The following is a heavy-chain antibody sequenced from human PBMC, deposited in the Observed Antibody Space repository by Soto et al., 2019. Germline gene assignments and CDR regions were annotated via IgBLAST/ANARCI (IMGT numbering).Heavy chain of an antibody. J-gene: IGHJ6*02. Sequence: QVQLQESGPGLVKPSETLSLTCTVSGGSVSSDIYYWSWIRQPPGKGLEWIGYIYYTGSTNYNPSLKSRVTISVDTSKNQFSLNLSSVTAADTAVYYCARSRPRAVAGKYYYGMDVWGRGTTVTVSS. CDR1: GGSVSSDIYY. V-gene: IGHV4-61*01. D-gene: IGHD6-19*01. CDR3: ARSRPRAVAGKYYYGMDV. CDR2: IYYTGST.